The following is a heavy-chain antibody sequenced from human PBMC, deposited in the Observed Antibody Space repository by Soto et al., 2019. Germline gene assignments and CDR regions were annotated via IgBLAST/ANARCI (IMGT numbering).Heavy chain of an antibody. D-gene: IGHD3-3*02. V-gene: IGHV1-3*01. CDR2: INAGNGNT. CDR1: GYTFTSYA. Sequence: QVQLVQSGAEVKKPGASVKVSCKASGYTFTSYAMHWVRQAPGQRLEWMGWINAGNGNTKYSQKFQGRVTITRDTSASTAYMALSSLRSEDTAVYYCARDRHLAYHYYYYYGMDVWGQGTTVTVSS. CDR3: ARDRHLAYHYYYYYGMDV. J-gene: IGHJ6*02.